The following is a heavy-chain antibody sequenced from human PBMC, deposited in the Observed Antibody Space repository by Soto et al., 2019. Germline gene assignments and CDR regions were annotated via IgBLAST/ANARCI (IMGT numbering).Heavy chain of an antibody. CDR3: ARDISYYDSSGYDYYYGMDV. J-gene: IGHJ6*02. V-gene: IGHV3-33*01. CDR1: GFTFSSYG. D-gene: IGHD3-22*01. CDR2: IWYDGSNK. Sequence: GGSLRLSCAASGFTFSSYGVHWVRQAPGKGLEWVAVIWYDGSNKYYADSVKGRFTISRDNSKNTLYLQMNSLRAEDTAVYYCARDISYYDSSGYDYYYGMDVWGQGTTVTVSS.